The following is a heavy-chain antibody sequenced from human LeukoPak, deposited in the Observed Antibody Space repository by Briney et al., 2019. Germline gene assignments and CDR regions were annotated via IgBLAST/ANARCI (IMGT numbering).Heavy chain of an antibody. J-gene: IGHJ5*02. CDR2: IYRSGST. V-gene: IGHV4-30-2*01. CDR3: ARGGLYYYGSGSYTPFDP. Sequence: SETLSLTCAVSGGSISSGGYSWSLIRQPPGKGLEWIGYIYRSGSTYYNPSLKSRVTISVDRSKNQFSLKLSSVTAADTAVYYCARGGLYYYGSGSYTPFDPWGQGTLVTVSS. CDR1: GGSISSGGYS. D-gene: IGHD3-10*01.